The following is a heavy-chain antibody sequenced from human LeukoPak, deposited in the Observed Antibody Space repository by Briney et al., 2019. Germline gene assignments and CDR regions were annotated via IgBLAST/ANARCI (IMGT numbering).Heavy chain of an antibody. CDR1: GFTFSSYW. D-gene: IGHD3-22*01. V-gene: IGHV3-7*01. Sequence: GGSLRLSCSTSGFTFSSYWMSWVRQAPGKGLEWVANIKQDGSEKYYVDSVKGRFTISRDNAMNSLFLQMNSLRADDTAVYYCAREYYDSSGYYHGWHWGQGALVTVSS. CDR2: IKQDGSEK. CDR3: AREYYDSSGYYHGWH. J-gene: IGHJ4*02.